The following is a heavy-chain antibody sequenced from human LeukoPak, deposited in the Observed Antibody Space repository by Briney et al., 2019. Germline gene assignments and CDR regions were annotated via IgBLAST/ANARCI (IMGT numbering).Heavy chain of an antibody. D-gene: IGHD1-26*01. Sequence: SETLSLTCNVSGGSISSSSYYWGWIRQPPGKGLEWIGTFYYTGITYYNPSLKSRVTISVDTSKNQFSLRLSSVTAADTAVYYCASGNYYGPTTWGQGTLVTVSS. CDR2: FYYTGIT. V-gene: IGHV4-39*01. CDR1: GGSISSSSYY. J-gene: IGHJ5*02. CDR3: ASGNYYGPTT.